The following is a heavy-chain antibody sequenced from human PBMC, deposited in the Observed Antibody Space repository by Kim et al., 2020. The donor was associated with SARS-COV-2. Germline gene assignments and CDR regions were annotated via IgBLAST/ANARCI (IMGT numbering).Heavy chain of an antibody. CDR1: GGSISSNIYY. V-gene: IGHV4-39*01. Sequence: SETLSLTCSVSGGSISSNIYYWGWIRQPPGKGLEWIGSIYYSGNTYYNPSLKSRVTISLDRSNNQFSLKLRSVTAADTALYYCARRGDYWGQGTLVTVSS. CDR2: IYYSGNT. J-gene: IGHJ4*02. CDR3: ARRGDY.